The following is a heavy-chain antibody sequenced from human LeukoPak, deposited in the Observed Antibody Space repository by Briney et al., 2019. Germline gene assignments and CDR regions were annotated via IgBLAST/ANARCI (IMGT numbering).Heavy chain of an antibody. D-gene: IGHD5-24*01. Sequence: PSETLSLTCTVSGGSISSYYWNRIRQPPGKGLEWIGYIYYSGSTNYNPSLKSRVTISVDTSKNQFSLKLISVTAADTAVYYCAGRLWRRDGYNLSAFDIWGQGTMVTVSS. CDR2: IYYSGST. J-gene: IGHJ3*02. CDR3: AGRLWRRDGYNLSAFDI. CDR1: GGSISSYY. V-gene: IGHV4-59*01.